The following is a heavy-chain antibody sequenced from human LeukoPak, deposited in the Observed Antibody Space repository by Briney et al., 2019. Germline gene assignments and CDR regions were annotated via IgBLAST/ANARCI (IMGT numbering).Heavy chain of an antibody. J-gene: IGHJ4*02. CDR2: INHSGST. CDR3: ARGRSSSWYIGFDY. CDR1: GGSFSGYY. V-gene: IGHV4-34*01. Sequence: PSETLSLTCAVYGGSFSGYYWSWIRQPPGKWLEWIGEINHSGSTNYNPSLKSRVTISVDTSKNQFSLKLSSVTAADTAVYYCARGRSSSWYIGFDYWGQGTLVTVSA. D-gene: IGHD6-13*01.